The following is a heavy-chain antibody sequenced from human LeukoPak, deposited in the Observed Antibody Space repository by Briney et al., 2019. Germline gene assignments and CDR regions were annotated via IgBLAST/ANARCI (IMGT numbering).Heavy chain of an antibody. V-gene: IGHV3-7*01. J-gene: IGHJ1*01. CDR2: INQDGSEI. CDR3: ARADGVGVATPYFQH. Sequence: GGSLRLSCAASGFTFSDYWMSWVRQAPGKGLEWVGHINQDGSEIHYLDSLRGRFTISRDNAKNSLYLQMNSLRAEDTAVYYCARADGVGVATPYFQHWGQGNLVTVSS. D-gene: IGHD6-19*01. CDR1: GFTFSDYW.